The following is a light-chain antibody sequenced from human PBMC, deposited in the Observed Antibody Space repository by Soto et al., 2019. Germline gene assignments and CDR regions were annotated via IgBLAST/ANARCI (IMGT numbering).Light chain of an antibody. CDR2: DVS. CDR1: SSDVGGYNY. Sequence: QSALTQPASVSGSPGQSIAISCTGTSSDVGGYNYVSWYQQHPGKAPKLMIYDVSNRPSGVSNRFSGSKSGNTASLTISGLQDEDEAYYYCCSYTTSSTYVFGTGTKLTVL. J-gene: IGLJ1*01. CDR3: CSYTTSSTYV. V-gene: IGLV2-14*03.